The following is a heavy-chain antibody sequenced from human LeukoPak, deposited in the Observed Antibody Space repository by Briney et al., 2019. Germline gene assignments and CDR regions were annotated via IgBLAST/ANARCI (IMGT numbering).Heavy chain of an antibody. J-gene: IGHJ4*02. CDR3: ARGPLGRNGDYFDY. V-gene: IGHV1-3*01. CDR1: GYTFTGYA. CDR2: INAGNGNT. Sequence: GASVKVSCKASGYTFTGYAIQWVRQAPGQSLEWMGWINAGNGNTKYSQKFQGRVTITRDTSANTVYMEPSSLRSEDTAVYYCARGPLGRNGDYFDYWGQGTLVTVSS. D-gene: IGHD7-27*01.